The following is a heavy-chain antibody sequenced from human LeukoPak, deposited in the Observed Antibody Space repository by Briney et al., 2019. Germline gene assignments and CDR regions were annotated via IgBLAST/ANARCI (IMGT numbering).Heavy chain of an antibody. Sequence: ASVKVSCKASGYTFTSYGISLVRQAPGQGLEWMVWISAYNGNTNYAQKLQGRVTMTTDTSTSTAYMELRSLRSDDTAVYYCARDGLTGTTGDWFDPWGQGTLVTVSS. V-gene: IGHV1-18*01. CDR1: GYTFTSYG. CDR3: ARDGLTGTTGDWFDP. J-gene: IGHJ5*02. CDR2: ISAYNGNT. D-gene: IGHD1-7*01.